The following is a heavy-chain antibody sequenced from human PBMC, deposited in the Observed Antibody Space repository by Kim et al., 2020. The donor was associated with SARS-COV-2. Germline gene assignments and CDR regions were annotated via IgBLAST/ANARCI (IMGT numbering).Heavy chain of an antibody. CDR2: ISGSGGST. CDR1: GFTFSSYA. CDR3: AKDSTSGGRNYYYYGMAV. Sequence: GGSLRLSCAASGFTFSSYAMSWVRQAPGKGLEWVSAISGSGGSTYYADSVKGRFTISRDNSKNTLYLQMNSLRAEDTAVYYCAKDSTSGGRNYYYYGMAVWGQGTTVTFSS. V-gene: IGHV3-23*01. J-gene: IGHJ6*02. D-gene: IGHD6-19*01.